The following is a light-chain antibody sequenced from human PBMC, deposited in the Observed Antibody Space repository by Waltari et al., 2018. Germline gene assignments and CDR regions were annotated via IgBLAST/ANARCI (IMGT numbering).Light chain of an antibody. J-gene: IGKJ2*01. Sequence: IVLTQSPDSLSLSPGERATLSCWASQSVSNNYLAWYQQKPGQAPRLLIYGASSRATGIPDRFNGSGSGTDFTLTISGLEPEDFAVYYCQQYSRSPLYTFGQGTKLEIK. CDR1: QSVSNNY. CDR3: QQYSRSPLYT. CDR2: GAS. V-gene: IGKV3-20*01.